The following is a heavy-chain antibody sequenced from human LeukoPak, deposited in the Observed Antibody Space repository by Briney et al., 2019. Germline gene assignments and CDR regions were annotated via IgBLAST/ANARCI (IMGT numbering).Heavy chain of an antibody. CDR3: ARMEKFYYGSGGFSPPLMDV. CDR2: ISSDSNSI. D-gene: IGHD3-10*01. J-gene: IGHJ6*02. V-gene: IGHV3-21*01. CDR1: GFTFSGYA. Sequence: PGGSLRLSCAASGFTFSGYAMSWVRQAPGKGLEWVSSISSDSNSIYHADSVKGRFTISRDNAKNSLYLQMNSLRAEDTAVYYCARMEKFYYGSGGFSPPLMDVWGQGTTVIVSS.